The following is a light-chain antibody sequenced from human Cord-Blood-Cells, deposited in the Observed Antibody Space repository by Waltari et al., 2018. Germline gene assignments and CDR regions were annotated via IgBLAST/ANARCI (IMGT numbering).Light chain of an antibody. J-gene: IGLJ1*01. V-gene: IGLV2-11*01. CDR1: SRDVGGYNY. CDR2: DVS. Sequence: QSALPQPRSVSGSPGQSVTLSCTGTSRDVGGYNYVSWYQQHPGKAPNLMIYDVSKRPSGVPDRFSGSKSGNTASLTISGLQAEDEADYYCCSYAGSYTYVFGTGTKVTVL. CDR3: CSYAGSYTYV.